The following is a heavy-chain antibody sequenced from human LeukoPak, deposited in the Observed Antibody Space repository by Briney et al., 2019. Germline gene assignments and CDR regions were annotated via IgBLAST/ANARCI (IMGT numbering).Heavy chain of an antibody. CDR3: APARGEDYGDYVTSYFDF. Sequence: GGSLRLSCAVSGFTFSVYHMSWIRQAPGKGLEWVSYISGSSSYTNYADSVTGRFTISRDNAKNSLYLQMNSLRAEDTAVYYCAPARGEDYGDYVTSYFDFWGQGTLVTVSS. V-gene: IGHV3-11*03. D-gene: IGHD4-17*01. CDR2: ISGSSSYT. CDR1: GFTFSVYH. J-gene: IGHJ4*02.